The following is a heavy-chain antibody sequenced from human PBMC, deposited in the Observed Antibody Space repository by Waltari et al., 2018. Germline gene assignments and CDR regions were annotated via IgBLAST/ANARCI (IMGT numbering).Heavy chain of an antibody. Sequence: QVQLVQSGAEVKKPGASVKVSCKAFGYTFLSYGLSWVRQAPGQGLEWMGWISTSSGNTNYGQNFQGRVTMTADTSTSTAYMELRSLKSDDTAVYYCARDKGSGWFDPWGQGTLVTVSS. CDR2: ISTSSGNT. CDR1: GYTFLSYG. D-gene: IGHD2-15*01. V-gene: IGHV1-18*01. CDR3: ARDKGSGWFDP. J-gene: IGHJ5*02.